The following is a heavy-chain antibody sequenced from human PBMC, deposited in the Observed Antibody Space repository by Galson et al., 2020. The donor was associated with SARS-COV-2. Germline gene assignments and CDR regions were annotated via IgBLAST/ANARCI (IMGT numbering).Heavy chain of an antibody. CDR1: GFTFTSSA. V-gene: IGHV1-58*01. Sequence: SVKVSCKASGFTFTSSAVQWVRQARGQRLEWIGWIVVGSGNTNYAQKFQERVTITRDMSTSTAYMELSSLRSEDTAVYYCAAPRNYYYDSSGYYDDAFDIWGQGTMVTVSS. D-gene: IGHD3-22*01. CDR3: AAPRNYYYDSSGYYDDAFDI. CDR2: IVVGSGNT. J-gene: IGHJ3*02.